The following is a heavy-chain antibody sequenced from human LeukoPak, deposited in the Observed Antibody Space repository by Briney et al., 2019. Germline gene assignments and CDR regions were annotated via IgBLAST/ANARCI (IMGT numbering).Heavy chain of an antibody. CDR3: ASGSGWYYFDY. D-gene: IGHD6-19*01. Sequence: SETLSLTCTVSGGSISSYYWSWIRQPAGKGLVWIGRIYTSGSTNYNPSLKSRVTMSVDTSKNQFSLKLSAVTAADTAVYYCASGSGWYYFDYWGQGTLVTVSS. V-gene: IGHV4-4*07. CDR2: IYTSGST. CDR1: GGSISSYY. J-gene: IGHJ4*02.